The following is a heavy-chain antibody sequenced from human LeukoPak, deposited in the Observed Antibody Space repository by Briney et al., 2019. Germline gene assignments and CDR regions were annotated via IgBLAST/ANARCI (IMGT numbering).Heavy chain of an antibody. Sequence: SETLSLTCTVSGDSFSSGDYYWSWIRQPAGKGLEWIGRISSSGSTNYNPSLKSRVTISVDTSKNQFSLKLSSVTAADTAVYYCASEGRELRDWFDPWGQGTLVTVSS. J-gene: IGHJ5*02. D-gene: IGHD1-26*01. CDR3: ASEGRELRDWFDP. CDR2: ISSSGST. V-gene: IGHV4-61*02. CDR1: GDSFSSGDYY.